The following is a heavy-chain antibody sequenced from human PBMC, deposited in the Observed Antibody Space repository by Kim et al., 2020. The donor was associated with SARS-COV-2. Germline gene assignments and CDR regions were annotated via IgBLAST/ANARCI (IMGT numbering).Heavy chain of an antibody. V-gene: IGHV3-11*06. J-gene: IGHJ4*02. D-gene: IGHD6-19*01. CDR3: ASISSGWYVDY. Sequence: GGSLRLSCAASGFTFSDYYMSWIRQAPGKGLEWVSYISSSSSYTNYADSVKGRFTISRDNAKNSLYLQMNSLRAEDTAVYYCASISSGWYVDYWGQGTLVTVSS. CDR2: ISSSSSYT. CDR1: GFTFSDYY.